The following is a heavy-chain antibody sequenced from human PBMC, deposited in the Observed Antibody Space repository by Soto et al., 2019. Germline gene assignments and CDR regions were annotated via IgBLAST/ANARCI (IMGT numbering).Heavy chain of an antibody. CDR1: GFTFYKYG. Sequence: QVQLVESGGGVVQPGRSLRLSCAASGFTFYKYGMHWVRQAPGKRLEWVALISPDGSNKYYVDSVKGRFTIARDNSKNTVFLQMNSLRPEDTALYFCAKDDSNTWYNYDAMDVWGQGPTVTVSS. CDR2: ISPDGSNK. CDR3: AKDDSNTWYNYDAMDV. D-gene: IGHD3-22*01. V-gene: IGHV3-30*18. J-gene: IGHJ6*02.